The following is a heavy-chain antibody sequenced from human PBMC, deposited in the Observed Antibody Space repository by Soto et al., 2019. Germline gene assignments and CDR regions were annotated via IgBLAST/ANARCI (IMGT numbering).Heavy chain of an antibody. CDR2: ISLYSDGT. CDR3: ARVVPGAEAWFGP. Sequence: AAVKVSCKTSGYTFSNYGITWVLQAPGQPLEWLGWISLYSDGTNYAQKFQGRVSMTTDTSTTTAYMELRSLRSDDTAVYYCARVVPGAEAWFGPWGQGTLVTVSS. V-gene: IGHV1-18*01. J-gene: IGHJ5*02. D-gene: IGHD2-2*01. CDR1: GYTFSNYG.